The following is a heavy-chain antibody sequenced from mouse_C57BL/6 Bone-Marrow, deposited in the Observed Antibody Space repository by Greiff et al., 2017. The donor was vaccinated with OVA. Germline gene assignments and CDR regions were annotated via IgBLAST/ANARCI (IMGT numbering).Heavy chain of an antibody. CDR1: GFTFSNYW. CDR3: TGRTGTAMDY. CDR2: IRLKSDNYAT. D-gene: IGHD4-1*01. V-gene: IGHV6-3*01. Sequence: EVMLVESGGGLVQPGGSMKLSCVASGFTFSNYWMNWVRQSPEKGLEWVAQIRLKSDNYATHYAESVKGRFTISRDDSKSSVYLQMNNLRAEDTGIYYCTGRTGTAMDYWGQGTSVTVSS. J-gene: IGHJ4*01.